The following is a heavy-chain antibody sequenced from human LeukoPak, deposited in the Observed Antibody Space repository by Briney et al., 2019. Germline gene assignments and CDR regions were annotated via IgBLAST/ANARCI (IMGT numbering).Heavy chain of an antibody. Sequence: SETLSLTCTVSGGSISSGSYYWNWIRQPAGKGLEWLGRIYTSGSTNYNPSLKSRVTISVDTSKNQFSLKLSSVTAADTAVYYCARDKEEGSGKYSYGYYYYYYMDVWGKGPRSPSP. D-gene: IGHD5-18*01. CDR2: IYTSGST. V-gene: IGHV4-61*02. CDR3: ARDKEEGSGKYSYGYYYYYYMDV. CDR1: GGSISSGSYY. J-gene: IGHJ6*03.